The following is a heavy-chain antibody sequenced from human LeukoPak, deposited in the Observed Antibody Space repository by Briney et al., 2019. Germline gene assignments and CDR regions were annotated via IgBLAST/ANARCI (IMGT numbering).Heavy chain of an antibody. Sequence: GSLRLSCAASGFTFSTYAMSWVRQAPGKGLEWVSAIIGSGDSTYYADSVKGRFTISRDNSKNTLYLQMNSLRAEDTAMYYCAKGSSAGRPYYFDYWGQGTLVTVSS. CDR3: AKGSSAGRPYYFDY. V-gene: IGHV3-23*01. J-gene: IGHJ4*02. D-gene: IGHD3-10*01. CDR2: IIGSGDST. CDR1: GFTFSTYA.